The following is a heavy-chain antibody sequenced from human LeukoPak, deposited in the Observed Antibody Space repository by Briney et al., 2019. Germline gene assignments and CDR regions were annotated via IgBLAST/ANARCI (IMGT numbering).Heavy chain of an antibody. CDR2: ISYDGSHE. Sequence: GGSLRHSCAGSGFTFRSYAIHWVRLAPGKGLEWVALISYDGSHEYYADSVKGRLTISRDNPKNTVYLQMNGLTTEDTAVYYCARESNGWYDMDVWGQGTTVTVSS. D-gene: IGHD2-15*01. CDR3: ARESNGWYDMDV. CDR1: GFTFRSYA. J-gene: IGHJ6*02. V-gene: IGHV3-30-3*01.